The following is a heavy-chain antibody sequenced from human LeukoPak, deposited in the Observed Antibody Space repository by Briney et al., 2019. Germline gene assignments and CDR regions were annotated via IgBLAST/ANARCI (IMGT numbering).Heavy chain of an antibody. CDR2: ISSSSSYI. V-gene: IGHV3-21*01. Sequence: GGSLRLSCAASGFIFSRNSMNWVRQAPGKGLEWVSSISSSSSYIYYADSVKGRFTISRDNAKNSLYLQMNSLRAEDTAVYYCARVRGVVPLHYYIDVWGKGTTVTVSS. J-gene: IGHJ6*03. CDR3: ARVRGVVPLHYYIDV. CDR1: GFIFSRNS. D-gene: IGHD3-10*01.